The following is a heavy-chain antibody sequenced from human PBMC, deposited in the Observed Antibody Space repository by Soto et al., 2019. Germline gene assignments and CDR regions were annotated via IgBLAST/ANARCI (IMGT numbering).Heavy chain of an antibody. Sequence: QAGGSLRLSCAASGFTFSSYWMHWVRQAPGKGLVWVSRINSDGSSTSYADSVKGRFTISRDNAKNTLYLQMNSLRAEDTAVYYCARPVASAYGMGYWGQGTRVTVSS. CDR1: GFTFSSYW. V-gene: IGHV3-74*01. CDR2: INSDGSST. D-gene: IGHD4-17*01. CDR3: ARPVASAYGMGY. J-gene: IGHJ4*02.